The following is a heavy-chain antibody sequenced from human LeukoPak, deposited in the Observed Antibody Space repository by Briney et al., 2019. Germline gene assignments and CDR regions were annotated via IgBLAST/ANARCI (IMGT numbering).Heavy chain of an antibody. CDR1: GNTLTELS. CDR2: FDPEDVEA. D-gene: IGHD3-10*01. Sequence: ASVKVSCKVSGNTLTELSMHWVRQAPGKGLEWMGSFDPEDVEAIYAQKFQGRVTMTEDTSTDTAYMELSSLRSEDTAVYYCARDSHYYGSGSYYFYWGQGTLVTVSS. V-gene: IGHV1-24*01. CDR3: ARDSHYYGSGSYYFY. J-gene: IGHJ4*02.